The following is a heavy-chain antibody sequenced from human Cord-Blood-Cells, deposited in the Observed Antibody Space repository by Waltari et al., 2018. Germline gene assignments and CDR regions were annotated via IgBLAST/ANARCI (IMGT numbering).Heavy chain of an antibody. CDR1: GGSFSGYY. CDR3: ARGRISSSWYY. J-gene: IGHJ4*02. Sequence: QVQLQQWGAGLLKPSETLSLTCAVYGGSFSGYYWSWIRQPPGKGLEWIGEINHSGSTNYNPSLKSRVTISVDTSKNQFSLKLSSVTAADTAVYYCARGRISSSWYYWGQGTLVTVSS. V-gene: IGHV4-34*01. D-gene: IGHD6-13*01. CDR2: INHSGST.